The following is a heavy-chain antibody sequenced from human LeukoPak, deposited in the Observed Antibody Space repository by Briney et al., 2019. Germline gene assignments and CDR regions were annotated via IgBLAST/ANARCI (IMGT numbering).Heavy chain of an antibody. J-gene: IGHJ4*02. CDR3: ARDKCSGYWFIDY. Sequence: PGGSMRLSCAASGFTFSSHWMHWVRQAPGKGLVWVSRINSDGSSTNYADAVKGRFTVSRDNAKNTLYLQVNSLRAEDTAVYYCARDKCSGYWFIDYWGQGTLVTVSS. V-gene: IGHV3-74*01. CDR2: INSDGSST. CDR1: GFTFSSHW. D-gene: IGHD3-22*01.